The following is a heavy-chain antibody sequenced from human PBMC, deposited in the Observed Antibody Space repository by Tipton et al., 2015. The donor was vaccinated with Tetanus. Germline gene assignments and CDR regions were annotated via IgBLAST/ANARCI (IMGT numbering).Heavy chain of an antibody. CDR3: ARVFGNNGYYLNFDY. J-gene: IGHJ4*02. V-gene: IGHV4-30-4*01. Sequence: TLSLTCTVSGVSLGSGDHYWTWIRQSPGKGLEWIGYISHNGAAYYNPSLKSRVVISVDTSKNQFSLRLNSVTAADTAVFYCARVFGNNGYYLNFDYWGQGALATVSS. D-gene: IGHD3-3*01. CDR1: GVSLGSGDHY. CDR2: ISHNGAA.